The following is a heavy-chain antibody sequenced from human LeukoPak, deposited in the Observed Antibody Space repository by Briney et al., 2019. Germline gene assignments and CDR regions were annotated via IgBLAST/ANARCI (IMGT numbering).Heavy chain of an antibody. CDR2: INNDGKSI. D-gene: IGHD3-9*01. V-gene: IGHV3-74*01. Sequence: GGSLRLSCAASGFTFSRYWMHWVRQVPGKGLEWVLRINNDGKSISYADSVKGRFTTSRDNAKNTLYLQMNSLRAEDTAVYYCARDFDGISGGWGQGTLVIVSS. CDR3: ARDFDGISGG. CDR1: GFTFSRYW. J-gene: IGHJ4*02.